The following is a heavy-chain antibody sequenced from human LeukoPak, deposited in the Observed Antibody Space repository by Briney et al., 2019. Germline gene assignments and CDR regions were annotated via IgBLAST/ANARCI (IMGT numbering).Heavy chain of an antibody. CDR1: GGSISSNNW. Sequence: SGTLSLTCAVSGGSISSNNWWGWVRRPPGKGLEWIGEIYHSGSPNYNPSLKSRVTISVDKSRNHFSPNLSSVTAADTAVYYCARVNINNWHSCDYWGQGTLVTVSS. CDR2: IYHSGSP. J-gene: IGHJ4*02. CDR3: ARVNINNWHSCDY. D-gene: IGHD1-1*01. V-gene: IGHV4-4*02.